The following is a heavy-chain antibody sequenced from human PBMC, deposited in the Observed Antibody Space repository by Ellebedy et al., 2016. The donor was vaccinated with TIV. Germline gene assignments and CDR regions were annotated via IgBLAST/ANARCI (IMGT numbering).Heavy chain of an antibody. J-gene: IGHJ6*02. V-gene: IGHV4-59*01. Sequence: SETLSLTCTVSGGSISSYYWSWIRQPPGKGLEWIGYIYYSGSTNYNPSLKSRVTISVDTSKNQFSLKLSSVTAADTAVYYCAREPPVGSGWSFGGVDVWGQGTTVTVSS. CDR3: AREPPVGSGWSFGGVDV. D-gene: IGHD6-19*01. CDR1: GGSISSYY. CDR2: IYYSGST.